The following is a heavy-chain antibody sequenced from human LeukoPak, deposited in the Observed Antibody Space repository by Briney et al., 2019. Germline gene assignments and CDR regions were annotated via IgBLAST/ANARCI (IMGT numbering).Heavy chain of an antibody. CDR1: GFTFSNYW. V-gene: IGHV3-7*03. CDR2: IKTDGSEK. Sequence: QPGGSLRLSCEGSGFTFSNYWMGWVRQAPGKGLQWVANIKTDGSEKYYVDSVKGRFTISRDNAKNSLYLQMNSLRAEDTALYYCAKAITMVRGVIARYYYGMDVWGQGTTVTVSS. CDR3: AKAITMVRGVIARYYYGMDV. D-gene: IGHD3-10*01. J-gene: IGHJ6*02.